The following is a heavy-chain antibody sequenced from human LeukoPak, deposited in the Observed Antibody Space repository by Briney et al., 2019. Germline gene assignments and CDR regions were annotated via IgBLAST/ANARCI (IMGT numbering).Heavy chain of an antibody. Sequence: GGSLRLACAASGFTFSSYSMNWVRQAPGKGLEWLSYISSSSSTIYYADSVKGRFTISRDNAKNSLYLQMNRLRDEDTAVYYCARETPEYDWGQGTLVTVSS. V-gene: IGHV3-48*02. CDR3: ARETPEYD. CDR2: ISSSSSTI. D-gene: IGHD6-6*01. CDR1: GFTFSSYS. J-gene: IGHJ4*02.